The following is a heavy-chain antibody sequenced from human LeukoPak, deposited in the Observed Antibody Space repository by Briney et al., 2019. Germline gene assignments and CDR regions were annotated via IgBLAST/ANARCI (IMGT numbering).Heavy chain of an antibody. CDR3: ARGPGSSGGAYVGDY. D-gene: IGHD3-22*01. J-gene: IGHJ4*01. Sequence: GGSLRLSCTASGFAFSYHWMHWVRQVPGKGLVWISRIDGGGSSTSYADSVKGRFSISRDNSKSTLYLQMSSLRAEDTAVYYCARGPGSSGGAYVGDYWGHGTLVTVSS. CDR2: IDGGGSST. CDR1: GFAFSYHW. V-gene: IGHV3-74*01.